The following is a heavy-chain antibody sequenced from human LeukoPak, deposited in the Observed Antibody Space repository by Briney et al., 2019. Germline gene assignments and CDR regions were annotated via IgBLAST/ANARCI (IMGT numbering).Heavy chain of an antibody. Sequence: GGSLRLSCAASGFTFSPYPMNWVRQAPGKGLEWVSYISGGSDTIHYADSVKGRFTISRDNSKNTLYLQMNSLRVEDTAVYYCARDISSWEGGYFDYWGQGTLVTVSS. J-gene: IGHJ4*02. CDR3: ARDISSWEGGYFDY. D-gene: IGHD6-13*01. CDR2: ISGGSDTI. V-gene: IGHV3-48*01. CDR1: GFTFSPYP.